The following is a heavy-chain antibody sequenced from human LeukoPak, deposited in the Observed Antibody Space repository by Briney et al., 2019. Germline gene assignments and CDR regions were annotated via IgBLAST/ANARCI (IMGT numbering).Heavy chain of an antibody. CDR2: ISSSSSYV. CDR1: GFTFSSYN. V-gene: IGHV3-21*01. J-gene: IGHJ3*02. CDR3: ARDQFGYYYDSSGYYRVTGDAFDI. D-gene: IGHD3-22*01. Sequence: GGSLRLSCAASGFTFSSYNMNWVRQAPGKGLEWVSSISSSSSYVYYAGSVKGRFTISRDNAKNSLYLQMNSLRAEDTAVYYCARDQFGYYYDSSGYYRVTGDAFDIWGQGTMVTVSS.